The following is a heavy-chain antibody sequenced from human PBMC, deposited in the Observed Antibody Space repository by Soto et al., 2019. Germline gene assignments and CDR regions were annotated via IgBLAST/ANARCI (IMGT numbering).Heavy chain of an antibody. CDR3: ARSPRSSPYFDY. D-gene: IGHD6-13*01. Sequence: GGSLKLSCQCSGYTFSNFWIGWVRQLPGKGLEWMGIIYPGDHETRYSPSFHGKVTISADKSINTAYLQWNSLEASDTAFYFCARSPRSSPYFDYWGQGALVTVSS. J-gene: IGHJ4*02. V-gene: IGHV5-51*01. CDR1: GYTFSNFW. CDR2: IYPGDHET.